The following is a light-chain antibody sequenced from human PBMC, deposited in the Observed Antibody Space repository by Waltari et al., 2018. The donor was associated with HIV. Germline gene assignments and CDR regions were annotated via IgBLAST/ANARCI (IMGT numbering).Light chain of an antibody. CDR2: EDS. V-gene: IGLV3-1*01. J-gene: IGLJ1*01. Sequence: SYELIQPPSLSVSPGQTCSVTCSGGKLGDTFVCWYQQKPGKSPFLLIYEDSKRPSGMPSRFSASTSGDTATLTISGTQSIDEADYYCQAWGTSPAVFGTGTRVTVL. CDR1: KLGDTF. CDR3: QAWGTSPAV.